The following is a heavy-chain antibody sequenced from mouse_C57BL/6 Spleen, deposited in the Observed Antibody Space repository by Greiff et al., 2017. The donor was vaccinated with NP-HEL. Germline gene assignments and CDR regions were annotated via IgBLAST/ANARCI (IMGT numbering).Heavy chain of an antibody. CDR2: IYPGSGST. D-gene: IGHD1-1*01. J-gene: IGHJ2*01. V-gene: IGHV1-55*01. Sequence: QVQLQQPGAELVKPGASVKMSCKASGYTFTSYWITWVKQRPGQGLEWIGDIYPGSGSTNYNEKFKSKATLTVDTSSSTAYMQLSSLTSEDSAVYYCAREDYYESYFDYWGQGTTLTVSS. CDR3: AREDYYESYFDY. CDR1: GYTFTSYW.